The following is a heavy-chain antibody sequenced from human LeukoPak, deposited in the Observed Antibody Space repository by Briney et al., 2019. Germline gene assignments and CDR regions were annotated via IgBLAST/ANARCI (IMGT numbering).Heavy chain of an antibody. V-gene: IGHV3-23*01. J-gene: IGHJ3*01. CDR1: GFTFNDFA. CDR2: IADAGT. Sequence: GGSLRLSCASSGFTFNDFAMTWVRQAPGKGLEWVSTIADAGTYYADSVKGRFIISRDNSKNMLYLQLNSLRADDTAMYYCARNLGPFDVRGHGTMVTVSS. CDR3: ARNLGPFDV. D-gene: IGHD3-16*01.